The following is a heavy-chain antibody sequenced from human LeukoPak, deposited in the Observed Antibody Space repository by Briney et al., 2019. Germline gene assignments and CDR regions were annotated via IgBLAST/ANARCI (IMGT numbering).Heavy chain of an antibody. D-gene: IGHD3-22*01. V-gene: IGHV3-66*01. Sequence: GGSLRLSCAASGFTVSSNYMSWVRQAPGKGLEWVSVIYSGGSTYYADSVKGRFTISRDNSKNTLYLQMNSLRAEDTAVYYCARDKQDYDSSGYYDYWGRGTLVTVSS. CDR3: ARDKQDYDSSGYYDY. CDR2: IYSGGST. CDR1: GFTVSSNY. J-gene: IGHJ4*02.